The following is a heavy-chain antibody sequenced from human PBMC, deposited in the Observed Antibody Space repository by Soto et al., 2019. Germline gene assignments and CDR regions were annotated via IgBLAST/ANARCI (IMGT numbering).Heavy chain of an antibody. CDR1: GFTFSNAW. CDR2: IKSKTDGGTT. J-gene: IGHJ4*02. D-gene: IGHD2-15*01. Sequence: GGSLRLSCAASGFTFSNAWMSWVRQAPGKGLEWVGRIKSKTDGGTTDYAAPVKGRFTISRDDSKNTLYLQMNSLKTEDTAVYYCTTIPDIIVVVAATPFDYWGQGALVTVSS. V-gene: IGHV3-15*01. CDR3: TTIPDIIVVVAATPFDY.